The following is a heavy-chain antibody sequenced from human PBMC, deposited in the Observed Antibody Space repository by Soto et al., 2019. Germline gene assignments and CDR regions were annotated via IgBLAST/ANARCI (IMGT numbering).Heavy chain of an antibody. CDR2: IHSDGSST. CDR3: ARGDRGAFDL. D-gene: IGHD1-26*01. CDR1: GFTFSYYW. J-gene: IGHJ3*01. Sequence: EVQLVESGGGLVRPGGSLRLSCAASGFTFSYYWMHWVSQAPGKGLVWVSRIHSDGSSTTYADLVKGRFIISRDNARNTVDLQMNSVRVEDTAVYYCARGDRGAFDLWGQGTVVTVSS. V-gene: IGHV3-74*01.